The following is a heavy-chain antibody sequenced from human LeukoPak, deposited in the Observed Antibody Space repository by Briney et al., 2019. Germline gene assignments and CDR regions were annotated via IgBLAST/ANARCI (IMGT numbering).Heavy chain of an antibody. D-gene: IGHD2-2*01. CDR3: ARLIYCSSTSCLYYFDY. Sequence: ASVKVSCKASGYTFTSYAMNWVRQAPGQGLEWMGWINTNTGNPTYAQGFTGRFVFSLDTSVSTAYLQISSLKAEDTAVYYCARLIYCSSTSCLYYFDYWGQGTLVTVSS. V-gene: IGHV7-4-1*02. J-gene: IGHJ4*02. CDR2: INTNTGNP. CDR1: GYTFTSYA.